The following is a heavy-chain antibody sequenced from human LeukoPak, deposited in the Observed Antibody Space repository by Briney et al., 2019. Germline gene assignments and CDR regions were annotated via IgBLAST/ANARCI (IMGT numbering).Heavy chain of an antibody. D-gene: IGHD6-13*01. J-gene: IGHJ4*02. CDR2: IYYSGST. CDR3: ASSSSWYLRYYFDY. V-gene: IGHV4-39*01. CDR1: GGSISSSSYY. Sequence: KPSETLSLTCTVSGGSISSSSYYWGWIRQPPGKGLEWIGSIYYSGSTYYNPSLKSRVTISVDTSKNQFSLKLSSVTAADTAVYYCASSSSWYLRYYFDYWGQGTLVTVSS.